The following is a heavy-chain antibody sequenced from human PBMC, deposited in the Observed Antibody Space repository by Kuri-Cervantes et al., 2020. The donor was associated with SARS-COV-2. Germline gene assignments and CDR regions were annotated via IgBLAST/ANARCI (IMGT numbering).Heavy chain of an antibody. CDR2: IYYSGST. CDR1: GGSISSYY. J-gene: IGHJ4*02. D-gene: IGHD6-13*01. CDR3: ARYYSSWVFDY. V-gene: IGHV4-59*01. Sequence: SETLSLTCTVSGGSISSYYWSWIRQPPGKGLEWIGYIYYSGSTNYNPSLKSRVTISVDTSENQFSLKLSSVTAADTAVYYCARYYSSWVFDYWGQGTLVTVSS.